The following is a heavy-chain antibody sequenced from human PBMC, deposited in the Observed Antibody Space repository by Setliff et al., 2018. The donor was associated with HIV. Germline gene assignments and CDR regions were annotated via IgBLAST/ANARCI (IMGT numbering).Heavy chain of an antibody. CDR2: ISTYNGNT. V-gene: IGHV1-18*01. CDR3: AKDPSVTVTTI. D-gene: IGHD4-17*01. Sequence: EASVKVSCKASGYTFTSYGISWVRQAPGQGPEWMGWISTYNGNTNYAQKFQGRVTMTTDTSTSTVYMELRSLRSDDTAVYYCAKDPSVTVTTIWGQGTMVTVSS. J-gene: IGHJ3*02. CDR1: GYTFTSYG.